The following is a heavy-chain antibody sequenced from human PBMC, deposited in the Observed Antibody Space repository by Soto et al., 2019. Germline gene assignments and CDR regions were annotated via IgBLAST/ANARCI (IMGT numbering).Heavy chain of an antibody. J-gene: IGHJ4*02. CDR2: IYYSGST. CDR1: GGSISSSSYY. D-gene: IGHD4-17*01. V-gene: IGHV4-39*01. Sequence: QLQLQESGPGLVKPSETLSLTCTVSGGSISSSSYYWGWIRQPPGKGLEWIGSIYYSGSTYYNPSLKSRVTISVDTSKNQFSLKLSSVTAADTAVYYCARPHGDYGGVFDYWGQGTLVTVSS. CDR3: ARPHGDYGGVFDY.